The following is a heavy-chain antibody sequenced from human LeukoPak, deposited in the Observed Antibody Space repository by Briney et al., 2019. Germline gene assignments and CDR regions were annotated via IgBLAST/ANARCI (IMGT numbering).Heavy chain of an antibody. Sequence: SETLSLTCTVSGGSISSDYWSWIRQPPGRGLEWIGYIYYSGSTNYNPSLESRVTISVDTSKNQFSLKLSSVTAADTAVYYCARDRSGSYWGYWGQGTLVTVSS. CDR1: GGSISSDY. CDR3: ARDRSGSYWGY. D-gene: IGHD1-26*01. CDR2: IYYSGST. J-gene: IGHJ4*02. V-gene: IGHV4-59*01.